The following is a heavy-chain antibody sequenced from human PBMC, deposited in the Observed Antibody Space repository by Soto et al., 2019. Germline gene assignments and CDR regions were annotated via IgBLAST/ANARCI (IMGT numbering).Heavy chain of an antibody. V-gene: IGHV3-23*01. Sequence: GGSLRLSCAASGFTFSSYAMSWVRQAPGKGLEWVSAISGSGGSTYYADSVKGRFTISRDNSKNTLYLQMNSLRAEDTAVYYCAKDLLVVAATPAAFDIWGQGTMVTVSS. D-gene: IGHD2-15*01. CDR1: GFTFSSYA. CDR3: AKDLLVVAATPAAFDI. CDR2: ISGSGGST. J-gene: IGHJ3*02.